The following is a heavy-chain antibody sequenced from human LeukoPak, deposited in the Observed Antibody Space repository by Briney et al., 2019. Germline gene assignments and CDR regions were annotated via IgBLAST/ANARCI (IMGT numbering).Heavy chain of an antibody. Sequence: PGASVKVSCKASGYSFTDYYMHWVRQAPGQGLEWMGWINPNSGGTNYAQKFQGRITMTRDTSISTTYMELSRLKSDDTALYYCASKGAGHCYDASCMGSFDLWGQGTTVAVSS. D-gene: IGHD2-15*01. CDR1: GYSFTDYY. CDR3: ASKGAGHCYDASCMGSFDL. V-gene: IGHV1-2*02. CDR2: INPNSGGT. J-gene: IGHJ3*01.